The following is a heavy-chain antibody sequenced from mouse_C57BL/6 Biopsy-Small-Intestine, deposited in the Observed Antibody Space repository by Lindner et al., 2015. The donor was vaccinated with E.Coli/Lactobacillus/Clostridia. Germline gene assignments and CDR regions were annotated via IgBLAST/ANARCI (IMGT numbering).Heavy chain of an antibody. CDR2: IIPYFGLT. CDR1: GYSFTGYN. CDR3: ARIYYYDSSLY. J-gene: IGHJ2*01. D-gene: IGHD1-1*01. Sequence: VQLQESGAELVKPGASVKISCKASGYSFTGYNMNWVKQSHGKSLEWIGNIIPYFGLTNYNQKFKGKATLTVDKSSSTAYMQLNSLTSEDSAVYYCARIYYYDSSLYWGQGTTLTVSS. V-gene: IGHV1-39*01.